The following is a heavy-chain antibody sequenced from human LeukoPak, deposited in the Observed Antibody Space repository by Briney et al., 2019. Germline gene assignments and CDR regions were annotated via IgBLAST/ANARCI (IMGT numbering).Heavy chain of an antibody. J-gene: IGHJ4*02. CDR1: GGSISSYY. V-gene: IGHV4-59*01. CDR3: ARVHGYYDFWSGYYTCYFDY. CDR2: IYYSGST. D-gene: IGHD3-3*01. Sequence: SETLSLTCTVSGGSISSYYWSWIRQPPGKGLEWIGYIYYSGSTNYNPSLKSRVTISVDTSKNQFSLKLSSVTAADTAVYYCARVHGYYDFWSGYYTCYFDYWGQGTLVTVSS.